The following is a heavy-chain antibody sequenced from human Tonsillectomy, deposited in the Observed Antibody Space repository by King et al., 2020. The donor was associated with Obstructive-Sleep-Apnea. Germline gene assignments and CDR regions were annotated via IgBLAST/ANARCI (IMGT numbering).Heavy chain of an antibody. CDR3: ARGIPHPKWFGELPSDY. CDR2: IYSGGST. J-gene: IGHJ4*02. V-gene: IGHV3-66*01. Sequence: VQLVESGGGLVQPGGSLRLSCAASGFTVSSNYMSWVRQAPGKGLEWVSVIYSGGSTYYADSVKGRFTISRDNSKNTLYLQMNSLRAEDTAVYYCARGIPHPKWFGELPSDYWGQGTLVTVSS. CDR1: GFTVSSNY. D-gene: IGHD3-10*01.